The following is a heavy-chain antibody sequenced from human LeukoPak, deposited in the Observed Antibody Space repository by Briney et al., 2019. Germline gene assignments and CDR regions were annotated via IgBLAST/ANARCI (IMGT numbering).Heavy chain of an antibody. CDR3: ARGLKYSSGWYYFDY. CDR1: GFTVSSNY. J-gene: IGHJ4*02. D-gene: IGHD6-19*01. V-gene: IGHV3-53*01. CDR2: IYSGGNT. Sequence: GGSLRLSCAASGFTVSSNYMSWVRQAPRKMPEWVSAIYSGGNTYYADSVKGRFTIPRDNSKNTLYLQMNSLRAEDTAVYYCARGLKYSSGWYYFDYWGQGTLVTVCS.